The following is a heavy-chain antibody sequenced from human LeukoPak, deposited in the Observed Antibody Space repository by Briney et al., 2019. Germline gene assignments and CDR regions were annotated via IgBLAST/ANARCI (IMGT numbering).Heavy chain of an antibody. Sequence: PGGSLRLSCAASGFTFSSYEMNWVRQAPGKGLEWVSYISSSGSTIYYADSVKGRFTISRDNSKNTLYLQMNSLRAEDTAVYYRAKDRYRFGINWFDPWGQGTLVTVSS. CDR2: ISSSGSTI. CDR3: AKDRYRFGINWFDP. J-gene: IGHJ5*02. CDR1: GFTFSSYE. D-gene: IGHD3-10*01. V-gene: IGHV3-48*03.